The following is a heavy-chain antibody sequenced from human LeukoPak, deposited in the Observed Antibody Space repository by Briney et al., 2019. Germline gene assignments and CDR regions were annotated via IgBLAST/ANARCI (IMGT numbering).Heavy chain of an antibody. CDR1: GGSISSYNW. J-gene: IGHJ4*02. V-gene: IGHV4-4*02. D-gene: IGHD1-1*01. CDR3: ARVTGTTPFDC. CDR2: ISHSGNT. Sequence: PSETLSLTCAVSGGSISSYNWWSWVRQPPGKGLEWIGEISHSGNTNYNPSLESRITISVDKSKNHFSLKLSSVTAADTAVYFCARVTGTTPFDCWGQGTLVTVSS.